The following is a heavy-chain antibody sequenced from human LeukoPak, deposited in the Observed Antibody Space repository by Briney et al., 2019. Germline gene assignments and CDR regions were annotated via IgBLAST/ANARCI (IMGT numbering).Heavy chain of an antibody. D-gene: IGHD1-26*01. V-gene: IGHV3-23*01. J-gene: IGHJ3*02. CDR3: ANLPRGGYGGSGLDAFYI. CDR2: VTGGGTGT. Sequence: PGGSLRLSCAASGFTFSSYVMSWVRQAPGKGLQWVSAVTGGGTGTYYDDSVRGRFTISRDNSKNTLFLQMSRLVAETTSIYYCANLPRGGYGGSGLDAFYIWGEGTMVTVSS. CDR1: GFTFSSYV.